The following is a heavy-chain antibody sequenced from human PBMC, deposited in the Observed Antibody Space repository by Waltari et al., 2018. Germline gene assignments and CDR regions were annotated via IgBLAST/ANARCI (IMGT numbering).Heavy chain of an antibody. Sequence: QVQLVQSGAEVKKPGSSVKVSCKASGGTFSSYAISWVRQAPGQGLEWMGRIIRIFGRANDAQKFQGRVTMTADKSTSTAYMELSSLRSEDTAVYYCARDLGIAVAGTFTGYFDLWGRGTLVTVSS. CDR2: IIRIFGRA. V-gene: IGHV1-69*04. CDR1: GGTFSSYA. CDR3: ARDLGIAVAGTFTGYFDL. J-gene: IGHJ2*01. D-gene: IGHD6-19*01.